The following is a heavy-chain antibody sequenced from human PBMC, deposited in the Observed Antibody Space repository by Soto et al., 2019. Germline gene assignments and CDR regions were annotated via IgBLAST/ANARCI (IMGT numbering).Heavy chain of an antibody. CDR3: ARYCSSTSCHDDPVY. D-gene: IGHD2-2*01. V-gene: IGHV3-11*06. J-gene: IGHJ4*02. Sequence: GGSLRLSCAASGFTFSDYYMSWIRQAPGKGLEWVSYISSSSSYTNYADSVKGRFTISRDNAKNSLYLQMNSLRAEDTAVYYCARYCSSTSCHDDPVYWGQGTLVTVSS. CDR1: GFTFSDYY. CDR2: ISSSSSYT.